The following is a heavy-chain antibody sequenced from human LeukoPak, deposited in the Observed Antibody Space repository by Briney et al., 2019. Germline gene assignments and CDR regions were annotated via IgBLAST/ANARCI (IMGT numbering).Heavy chain of an antibody. J-gene: IGHJ6*02. Sequence: PSETLSLTCTVSGGSLGSSGFYWGWIRQPPGKGLEWIGSIYYPGYNHYNPSLESRLTISVDMSRNQFSLTLSSVTAADTAVYFCGRHMSKGYNYYYGLDVWGQGTTVTVSS. CDR1: GGSLGSSGFY. CDR3: GRHMSKGYNYYYGLDV. V-gene: IGHV4-39*01. CDR2: IYYPGYN.